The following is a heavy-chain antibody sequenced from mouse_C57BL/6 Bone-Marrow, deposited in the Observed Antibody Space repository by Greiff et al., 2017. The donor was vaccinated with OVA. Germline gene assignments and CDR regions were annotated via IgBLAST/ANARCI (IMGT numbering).Heavy chain of an antibody. CDR3: ARGGWDVGWYFDV. CDR1: GYTFTSYW. CDR2: IDPSDSYT. D-gene: IGHD4-1*01. Sequence: VQLQQPGAELVMPGASVKLSCKASGYTFTSYWMHWVKQRPGQGLEWIGEIDPSDSYTNYNQKFKGKSTLTVDKSSSTAYMQLSSLTSEDSAVYYCARGGWDVGWYFDVWGTGTTVTVSS. V-gene: IGHV1-69*01. J-gene: IGHJ1*03.